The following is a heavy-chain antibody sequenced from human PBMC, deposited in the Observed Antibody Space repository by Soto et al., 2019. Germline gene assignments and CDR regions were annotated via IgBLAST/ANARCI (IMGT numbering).Heavy chain of an antibody. D-gene: IGHD2-15*01. CDR1: GYTFTSYY. CDR3: ARGASSGGSSPVFDP. Sequence: QVQLVQSGAEVKKPGASVKVSCKASGYTFTSYYMHWVRQAPGQGLEWMGIINPSGGSTSYAQKFQGRVTMTRDTSTSTVYMELSSLRSEDTAVYYCARGASSGGSSPVFDPWGQGTLVTVSS. J-gene: IGHJ5*02. CDR2: INPSGGST. V-gene: IGHV1-46*01.